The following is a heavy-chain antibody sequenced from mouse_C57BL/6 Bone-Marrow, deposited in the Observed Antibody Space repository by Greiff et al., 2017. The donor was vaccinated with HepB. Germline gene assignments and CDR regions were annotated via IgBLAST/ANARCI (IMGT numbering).Heavy chain of an antibody. V-gene: IGHV1-69*01. D-gene: IGHD1-1*01. Sequence: QVQLQQPGAELVMPGASVKLSCKASGYTFTSYWMHWVKQRPGQGLEWIGEIDPSDSYTNYNQKFKGKSTLTVDKSSSTAYMPLSSLTSEDSAVYYCARGNYGYYAMDDWGQGTSVTVSS. CDR2: IDPSDSYT. CDR1: GYTFTSYW. J-gene: IGHJ4*01. CDR3: ARGNYGYYAMDD.